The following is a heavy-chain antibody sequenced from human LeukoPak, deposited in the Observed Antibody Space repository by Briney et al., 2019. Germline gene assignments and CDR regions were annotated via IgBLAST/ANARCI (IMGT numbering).Heavy chain of an antibody. CDR3: ARHHHHWNWGE. CDR2: IYHSGDT. Sequence: PSETLSLTCTVSGGSFSTTNYYWGWIRQPPGKGLEWIGSIYHSGDTYYNPSLKSRVTISMDTSNNQFSLKLSSVTAADTAVYYCARHHHHWNWGEWGQGTLVTVSS. J-gene: IGHJ4*02. CDR1: GGSFSTTNYY. V-gene: IGHV4-39*01. D-gene: IGHD7-27*01.